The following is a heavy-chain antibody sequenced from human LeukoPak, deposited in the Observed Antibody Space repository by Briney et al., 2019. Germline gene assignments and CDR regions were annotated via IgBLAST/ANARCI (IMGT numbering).Heavy chain of an antibody. CDR2: ISYDGSNK. J-gene: IGHJ4*02. CDR3: AREAPYYYDSSGYYGGHFDY. V-gene: IGHV3-30*03. CDR1: GFTFSTYG. D-gene: IGHD3-22*01. Sequence: PGGSLRLSCAASGFTFSTYGMHWVRQAPGKGLEWVAVISYDGSNKYYADSVKGRFTISRDNSKNTLYLQMNSLRAEDTAVYYCAREAPYYYDSSGYYGGHFDYWGQGTLVTVSS.